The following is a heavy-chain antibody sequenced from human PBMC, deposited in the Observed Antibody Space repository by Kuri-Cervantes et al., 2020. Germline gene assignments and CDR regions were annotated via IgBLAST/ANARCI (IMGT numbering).Heavy chain of an antibody. CDR2: ISVYSGDT. CDR3: ARGVIAVYGTTRNFDS. J-gene: IGHJ4*02. Sequence: ASVKVSCKASGYTFSAYGITWVRQAPGQGLEWMGWISVYSGDTKSAPKWQGRVTMTTVTSTRTAYMELRTLRSDDMAVYYRARGVIAVYGTTRNFDSWGQGTMVTVSS. D-gene: IGHD6-19*01. V-gene: IGHV1-18*03. CDR1: GYTFSAYG.